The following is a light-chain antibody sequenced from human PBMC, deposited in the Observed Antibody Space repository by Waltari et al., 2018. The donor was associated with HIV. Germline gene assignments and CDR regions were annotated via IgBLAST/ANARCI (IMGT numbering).Light chain of an antibody. CDR1: QSVSSY. Sequence: DIVFTQSPATLSLSPGERATLSCRASQSVSSYLALYQQKPGQAPMPLIYDASNRATGIPARFSGSGSGTDFTLTISSLEPEDFAVYDCQQRSNWPKTFGQGTKLEIK. J-gene: IGKJ2*01. CDR2: DAS. CDR3: QQRSNWPKT. V-gene: IGKV3-11*01.